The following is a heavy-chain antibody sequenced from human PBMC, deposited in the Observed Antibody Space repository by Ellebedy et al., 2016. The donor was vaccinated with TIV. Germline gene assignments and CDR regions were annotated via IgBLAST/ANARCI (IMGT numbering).Heavy chain of an antibody. V-gene: IGHV3-30*04. CDR2: ISYDGSYK. J-gene: IGHJ4*02. Sequence: GESLKISCAASGFIFSSYAMHWVRQAPGKGLERVAVISYDGSYKYYADSVKGRFTISRDNSKNTLYLQMNSLRAEDTAVYYCAAPQLMVYAPSWYWGQGTLVTVSS. CDR3: AAPQLMVYAPSWY. CDR1: GFIFSSYA. D-gene: IGHD2-8*01.